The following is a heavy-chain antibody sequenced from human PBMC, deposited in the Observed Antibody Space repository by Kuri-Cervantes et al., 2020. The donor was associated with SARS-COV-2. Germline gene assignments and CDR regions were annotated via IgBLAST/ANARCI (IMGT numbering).Heavy chain of an antibody. V-gene: IGHV4-30-4*08. CDR2: IYYSGST. CDR1: GGSISSGDYY. CDR3: ARGPGSYHIWYYFDY. D-gene: IGHD1-26*01. J-gene: IGHJ4*02. Sequence: TLSLTCTVSGGSISSGDYYWSWIRQPPGKGLEWIGYIYYSGSTYYNPSLKSRVIISVDTSKNQFSLKLSSVTAADTAVYYCARGPGSYHIWYYFDYWGQGTLVTVSS.